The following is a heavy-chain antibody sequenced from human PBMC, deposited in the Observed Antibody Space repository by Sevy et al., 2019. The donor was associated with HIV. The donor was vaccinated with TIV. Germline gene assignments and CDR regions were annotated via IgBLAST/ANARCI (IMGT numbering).Heavy chain of an antibody. CDR1: GFTFSNYS. CDR3: GRSGGLRY. D-gene: IGHD3-16*02. J-gene: IGHJ4*02. CDR2: ISSSSTTI. V-gene: IGHV3-48*02. Sequence: GGSLRLSCAASGFTFSNYSMNWVRQAPGKGLEWVSYISSSSTTIYYADSVKGRFTISRDNAKNSLYLQMNSLSDDDTAVYYCGRSGGLRYWGQGTLVTVSS.